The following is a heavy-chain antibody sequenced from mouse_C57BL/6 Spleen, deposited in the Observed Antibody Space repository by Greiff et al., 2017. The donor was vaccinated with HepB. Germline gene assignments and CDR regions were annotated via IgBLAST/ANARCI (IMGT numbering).Heavy chain of an antibody. D-gene: IGHD2-4*01. CDR3: ARWGSTMITTTGSWFAY. CDR1: GYTFTDYY. Sequence: EVQVVESGPELVKPGASVKMSCKASGYTFTDYYMHWVKQSHGKSLEWIGYIYPNNGGNGYNQKFKGKATLTVDKSSSTAYMELRSLTSEDSAVYYCARWGSTMITTTGSWFAYWGQGTLVTVSA. J-gene: IGHJ3*01. V-gene: IGHV1-34*01. CDR2: IYPNNGGN.